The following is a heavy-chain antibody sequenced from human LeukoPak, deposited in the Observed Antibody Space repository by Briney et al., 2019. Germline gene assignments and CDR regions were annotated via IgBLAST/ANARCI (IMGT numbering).Heavy chain of an antibody. V-gene: IGHV1-2*06. CDR3: ARGEVGATNLVDY. CDR1: GYTFTGDY. J-gene: IGHJ4*02. D-gene: IGHD1-26*01. Sequence: ASVKVSCKASGYTFTGDYMHWVRQAPGQGLEWMGRINPNIGGTNYAQKFQGRVTMTRDTSISTAYMELSRLRSDDTAVYYCARGEVGATNLVDYWGQGTLVTVSS. CDR2: INPNIGGT.